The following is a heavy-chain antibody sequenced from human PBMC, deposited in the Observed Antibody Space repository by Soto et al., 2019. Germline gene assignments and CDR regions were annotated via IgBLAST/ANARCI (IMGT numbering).Heavy chain of an antibody. V-gene: IGHV4-39*01. CDR3: ARPLRSNSYMDV. J-gene: IGHJ6*03. CDR1: GGSISSSSYY. D-gene: IGHD4-17*01. Sequence: QLQLQESGPGLVKPSETLSLTCTVSGGSISSSSYYWGWIRQPPGKGLEWIGSIYYSGSTYYNPSLKSRVTISVDTSKNQFSLKLSSVTAADTAVYYCARPLRSNSYMDVWGKGTTVTVSS. CDR2: IYYSGST.